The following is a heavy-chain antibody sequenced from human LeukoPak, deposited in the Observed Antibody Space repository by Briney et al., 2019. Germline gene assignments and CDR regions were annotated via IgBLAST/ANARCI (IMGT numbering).Heavy chain of an antibody. Sequence: GGSLRLSCAASGFTFDDYAMHWVRQAPGKGLEWVSSISWDSGHSVHADAVQGRFTISGDNAKNSLYLQMNNLRPEDTALYYCIKDLRLDLHLDTFEIWGQGTMVTVSS. CDR1: GFTFDDYA. CDR2: ISWDSGHS. D-gene: IGHD1-7*01. J-gene: IGHJ3*02. CDR3: IKDLRLDLHLDTFEI. V-gene: IGHV3-9*01.